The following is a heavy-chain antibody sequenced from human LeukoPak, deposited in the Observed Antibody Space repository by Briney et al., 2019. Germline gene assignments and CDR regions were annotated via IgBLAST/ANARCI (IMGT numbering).Heavy chain of an antibody. D-gene: IGHD6-13*01. Sequence: PGGSLRLSCAASGFTFSAYTMNWVSQAPGKGLEWVSFISTSSIYIYYADSLKGRFTISKDNVKNSMYLQMNSLRAEDTAVYYCARGGSSWYYFDYWGQGALVTVSP. CDR1: GFTFSAYT. CDR3: ARGGSSWYYFDY. J-gene: IGHJ4*02. CDR2: ISTSSIYI. V-gene: IGHV3-21*01.